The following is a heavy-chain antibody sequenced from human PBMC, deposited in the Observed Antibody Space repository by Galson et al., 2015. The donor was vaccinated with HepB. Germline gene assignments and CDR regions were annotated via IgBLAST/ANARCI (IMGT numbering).Heavy chain of an antibody. CDR2: IIPIFGTA. J-gene: IGHJ4*02. CDR3: ARVRYSSSPDFDY. D-gene: IGHD6-6*01. CDR1: GGTFSSYA. Sequence: SVKVSCKASGGTFSSYAISWVRQAPGQGLEWMGGIIPIFGTANYAQKFQGRVTITADESTSTAYMELSSLRSEDTAVYYCARVRYSSSPDFDYWGQGTLVTVSS. V-gene: IGHV1-69*13.